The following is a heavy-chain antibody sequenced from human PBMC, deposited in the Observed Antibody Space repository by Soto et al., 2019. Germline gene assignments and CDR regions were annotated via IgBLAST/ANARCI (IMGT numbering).Heavy chain of an antibody. CDR3: TTDQSITIFGVVSPFDY. CDR1: GFTFSNAW. J-gene: IGHJ4*02. D-gene: IGHD3-3*01. CDR2: IKSKTDGGTT. Sequence: GGSLRLSCAASGFTFSNAWMNWVRQAPGKGLEWVGRIKSKTDGGTTDYAAPVKGRFTISRDDSKNTLYLQMNSLKTEDTAVYYCTTDQSITIFGVVSPFDYWGQGTLVTVSS. V-gene: IGHV3-15*07.